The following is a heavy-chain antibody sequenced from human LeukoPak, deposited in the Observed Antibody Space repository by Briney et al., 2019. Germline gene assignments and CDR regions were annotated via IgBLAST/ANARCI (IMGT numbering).Heavy chain of an antibody. J-gene: IGHJ4*02. CDR2: INPDNGGT. V-gene: IGHV1-2*02. D-gene: IGHD5-12*01. CDR1: GYTFTGYY. CDR3: ARDPSNSGYDYLYYFDY. Sequence: GASVKVSCKASGYTFTGYYMHWVRQAPGQGLEWMGWINPDNGGTNYAQKFQGRVTMTRDMSISTAYMELSRLRSDDTAVYHCARDPSNSGYDYLYYFDYWGQGTLVTVSS.